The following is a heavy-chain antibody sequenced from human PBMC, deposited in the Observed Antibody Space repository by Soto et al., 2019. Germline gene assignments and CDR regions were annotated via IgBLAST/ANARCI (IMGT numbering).Heavy chain of an antibody. D-gene: IGHD4-17*01. CDR2: ISWDGGST. J-gene: IGHJ6*02. Sequence: EVQLVESGGVVVQPGGSLRLSCAASGFTFDDYTMHWVRQAPGKGLEWVSLISWDGGSTYYADSVKGRFTISRDNSKNSLYLKRNSLRTEDTALYYCAKTGDYAMTYNGMDVWGQGTTVTVSS. CDR3: AKTGDYAMTYNGMDV. V-gene: IGHV3-43*01. CDR1: GFTFDDYT.